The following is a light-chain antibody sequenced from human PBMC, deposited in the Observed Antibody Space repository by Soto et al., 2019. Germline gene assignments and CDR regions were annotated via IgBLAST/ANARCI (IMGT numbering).Light chain of an antibody. CDR3: SSYTNSGTVL. V-gene: IGLV2-14*01. CDR1: SSDVGGYDY. J-gene: IGLJ2*01. CDR2: NVR. Sequence: QSVLTQPASVSGSPGQSITISCTGTSSDVGGYDYVSWYQQYAGKAPKLTIYNVRNRPSGVSNRFPGSKSGNTASLTISGLQPEDEADYFCSSYTNSGTVLFGGGTKVTVL.